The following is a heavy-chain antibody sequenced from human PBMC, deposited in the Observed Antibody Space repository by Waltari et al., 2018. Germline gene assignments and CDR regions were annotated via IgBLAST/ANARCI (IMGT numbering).Heavy chain of an antibody. D-gene: IGHD2-15*01. V-gene: IGHV3-74*01. J-gene: IGHJ6*02. Sequence: WGHCVRQAPGEGVGWGARIRNEGSGRAHVDSVGGRFTTARDNTGKTVYRDMNDLRGDDTAVYYCANHRPGGLGMGVWGQGTTVTVSS. CDR2: IRNEGSGR. CDR1: W. CDR3: ANHRPGGLGMGV.